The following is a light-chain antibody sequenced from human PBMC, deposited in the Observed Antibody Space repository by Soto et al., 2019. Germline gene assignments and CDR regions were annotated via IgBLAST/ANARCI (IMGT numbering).Light chain of an antibody. J-gene: IGKJ4*01. Sequence: ETVMTQSPATLSVSPGERVTLSCRASQSVSGKVAWYQQKPGQPPSLLIYAASTRATGVPARFSGSGSGTEFTLTITSLQSEDFAVYYCQQRSNWPALTFGGGTKVDIK. CDR2: AAS. CDR1: QSVSGK. CDR3: QQRSNWPALT. V-gene: IGKV3-15*01.